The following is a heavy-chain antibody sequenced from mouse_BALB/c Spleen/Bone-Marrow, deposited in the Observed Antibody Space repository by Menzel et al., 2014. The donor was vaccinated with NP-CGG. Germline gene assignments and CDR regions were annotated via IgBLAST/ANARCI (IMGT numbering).Heavy chain of an antibody. J-gene: IGHJ1*01. CDR1: GFNIKDTY. CDR2: IDPANGNT. CDR3: ATMITDWYFDV. Sequence: EVHLQQSGAELVKPGASVKLSCTASGFNIKDTYMHWVKQRPEQGLEWIGRIDPANGNTKYDPKFQGKATITADTSSNTAYLQLSSLTSEDTAVYYCATMITDWYFDVWGAGTTVTVSS. V-gene: IGHV14-3*02. D-gene: IGHD2-4*01.